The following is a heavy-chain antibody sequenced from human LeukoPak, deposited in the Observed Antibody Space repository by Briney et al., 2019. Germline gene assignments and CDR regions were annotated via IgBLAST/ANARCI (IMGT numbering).Heavy chain of an antibody. D-gene: IGHD3-16*01. V-gene: IGHV4-39*07. CDR2: ISYSGNT. CDR3: ARGGGLRGYYFDY. CDR1: GGSISSSSYY. J-gene: IGHJ4*02. Sequence: PSETLSLTCSVSGGSISSSSYYWGWIRQPPGKGLEWIGCISYSGNTYYNPSLKSRVTISVDTSKKQFSLKLSSVTAADTAVYYCARGGGLRGYYFDYWGRGALVTVSS.